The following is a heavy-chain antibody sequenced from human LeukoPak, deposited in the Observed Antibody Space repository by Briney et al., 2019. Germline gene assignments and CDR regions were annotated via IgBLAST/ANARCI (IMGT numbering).Heavy chain of an antibody. CDR2: IIPSGGST. CDR3: ARSPRTSERYFDY. D-gene: IGHD1-1*01. J-gene: IGHJ4*02. CDR1: GYTFTHYY. Sequence: GASVKVSCKTSGYTFTHYYVNWVRQAPGQGLEWMGIIIPSGGSTTYAQKFQGRVTLTRDTSTRKVYMELSSLRSDDTAMYYCARSPRTSERYFDYWGQGSLVTVSS. V-gene: IGHV1-46*01.